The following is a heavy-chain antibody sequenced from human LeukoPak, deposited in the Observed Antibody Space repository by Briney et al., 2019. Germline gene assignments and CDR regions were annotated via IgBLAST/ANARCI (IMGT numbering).Heavy chain of an antibody. Sequence: ASVKVSCKASGYTFTGYYMHWARQAPGQGLEWMGWINPNSGGTNYAQKFQGRVTMTRDSRVTMTGDTSISAAYMELSRLRSDDTAVYYCARQSNTPAGDFDYWGQGTLVTVSS. CDR2: INPNSGGT. CDR1: GYTFTGYY. V-gene: IGHV1-2*02. CDR3: ARQSNTPAGDFDY. J-gene: IGHJ4*02. D-gene: IGHD6-13*01.